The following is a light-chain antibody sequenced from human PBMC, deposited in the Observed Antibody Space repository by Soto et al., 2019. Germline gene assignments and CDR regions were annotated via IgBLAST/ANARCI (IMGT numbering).Light chain of an antibody. CDR3: QQSYSTPQT. V-gene: IGKV1-39*01. J-gene: IGKJ2*01. CDR1: QSISSY. Sequence: DIQMTQSPSSLSASVGDRVTITCRASQSISSYLIWYQHKPGKAPKLLIYAASSLQSGVPSRFSGSGSGTDFTLTISSLQPEDFATYYCQQSYSTPQTFGQGTRLEIK. CDR2: AAS.